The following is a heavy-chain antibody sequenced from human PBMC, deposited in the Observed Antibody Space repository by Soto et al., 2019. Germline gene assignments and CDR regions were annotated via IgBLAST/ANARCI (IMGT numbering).Heavy chain of an antibody. CDR1: GYTFTGYY. D-gene: IGHD3-22*01. CDR3: ARSVNNGRLLPNPDFDY. V-gene: IGHV1-2*04. CDR2: INPNSGGT. J-gene: IGHJ4*02. Sequence: ASVKVSCKASGYTFTGYYMHWVRQAPGQGLEWMGWINPNSGGTNYAQKFQGWVTMTRDTSISTAYMELSRLRSDDTAVYYCARSVNNGRLLPNPDFDYWGQGTLVTVSS.